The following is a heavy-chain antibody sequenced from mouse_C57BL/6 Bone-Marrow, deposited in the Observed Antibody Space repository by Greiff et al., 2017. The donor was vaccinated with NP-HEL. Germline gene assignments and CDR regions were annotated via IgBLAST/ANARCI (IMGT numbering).Heavy chain of an antibody. CDR1: GYTFTSYW. CDR3: ASRQLRLDYYAMGY. D-gene: IGHD3-2*02. J-gene: IGHJ4*01. Sequence: QVQLQQSGAELVRPGSSVKLSCKASGYTFTSYWMDWVKQRPGQGLEWIGNIYPSDSETHYNQKFKDKATLTVDKSSSTAYMQLSSLTSEDSAVYYCASRQLRLDYYAMGYWGQGTSVTVS. CDR2: IYPSDSET. V-gene: IGHV1-61*01.